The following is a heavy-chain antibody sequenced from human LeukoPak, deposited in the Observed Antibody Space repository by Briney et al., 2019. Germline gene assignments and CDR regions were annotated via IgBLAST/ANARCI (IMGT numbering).Heavy chain of an antibody. V-gene: IGHV3-7*01. CDR2: IKQDASEK. CDR3: ARLAYCGGDCYSDYYYGMDV. D-gene: IGHD2-21*02. J-gene: IGHJ6*02. Sequence: GGSLRLSCAASGFTFSSYWMNWVRQAPGKGLEWVANIKQDASEKYCVDLVKGRFTISRDHAKNSLYLQMNSLRAEDTAVYYCARLAYCGGDCYSDYYYGMDVWGQGTTVTVSS. CDR1: GFTFSSYW.